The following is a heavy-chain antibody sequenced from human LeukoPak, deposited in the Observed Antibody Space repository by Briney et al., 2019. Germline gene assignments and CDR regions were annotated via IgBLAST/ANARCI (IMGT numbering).Heavy chain of an antibody. J-gene: IGHJ5*02. D-gene: IGHD6-13*01. CDR1: GGSFSGYY. V-gene: IGHV4-34*01. CDR2: INHSGST. CDR3: AREAAAKGRFDP. Sequence: SETLSLTCAVYGGSFSGYYWSWIRQPPGKGLEWIGEINHSGSTNYNPSLKSRVTISVDTSKNQFSLKLSSVTAADTAVYYCAREAAAKGRFDPWGQGILVTVSS.